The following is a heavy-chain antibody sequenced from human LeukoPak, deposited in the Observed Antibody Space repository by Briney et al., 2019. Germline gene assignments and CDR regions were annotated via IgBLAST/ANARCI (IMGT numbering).Heavy chain of an antibody. V-gene: IGHV1-8*03. CDR3: ARWGNSYYYDSSGYADY. D-gene: IGHD3-22*01. CDR1: GYTFTSYD. Sequence: WASVKVSCKASGYTFTSYDINWVRQATGQGLEWMGWMNPNSGNTGYAQKFQGRVTITRNTSISTAYMELSSLRSEDTAVYYCARWGNSYYYDSSGYADYWGQGTLVTVSS. J-gene: IGHJ4*02. CDR2: MNPNSGNT.